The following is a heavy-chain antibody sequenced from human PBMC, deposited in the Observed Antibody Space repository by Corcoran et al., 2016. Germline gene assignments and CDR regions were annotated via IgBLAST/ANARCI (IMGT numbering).Heavy chain of an antibody. CDR1: GFTFSSYW. CDR3: AGLGIRGYYYYYYGMDV. D-gene: IGHD3-16*01. V-gene: IGHV3-7*01. J-gene: IGHJ6*02. Sequence: EVQLVESGGGLVQPGGSLRLSCAASGFTFSSYWMSWVRQAPGKGLEWVAIIKQDGSEKYYVDSVKGRFTISRDNAKNSLYLQMNSLRAEDTAVYYCAGLGIRGYYYYYYGMDVWGQGTTVTVSS. CDR2: IKQDGSEK.